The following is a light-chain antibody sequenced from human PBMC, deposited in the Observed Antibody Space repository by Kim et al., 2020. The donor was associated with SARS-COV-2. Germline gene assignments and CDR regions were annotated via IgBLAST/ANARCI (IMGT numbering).Light chain of an antibody. CDR1: SSNNGNKA. V-gene: IGLV1-36*01. CDR2: YDD. J-gene: IGLJ3*02. Sequence: RQRVTISCSGSSSNNGNKAVNWYQQLQRKAPKLLVYYDDLLPSGVSDRFSGSKSGTSAYLAISGLQSEDEADYYCAAWDDSLNGWVLGGGTQMTVL. CDR3: AAWDDSLNGWV.